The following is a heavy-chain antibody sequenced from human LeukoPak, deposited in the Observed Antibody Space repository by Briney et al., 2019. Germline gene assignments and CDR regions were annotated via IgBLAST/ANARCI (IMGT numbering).Heavy chain of an antibody. V-gene: IGHV4-59*01. CDR3: ARDRLTFHY. Sequence: PPETPSLTCTVSGGSISSYYWSWIRQPPGKGLEWIGYIFSSGSTNYNPSLNSRVTISLDTSKNQFSLKLTSVTAADTAVYYCARDRLTFHYWGQGTLVTVSS. CDR1: GGSISSYY. CDR2: IFSSGST. D-gene: IGHD2-8*01. J-gene: IGHJ4*02.